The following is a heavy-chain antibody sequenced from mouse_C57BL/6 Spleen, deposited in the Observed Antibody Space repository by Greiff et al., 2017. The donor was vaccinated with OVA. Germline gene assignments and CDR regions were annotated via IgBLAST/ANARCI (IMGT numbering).Heavy chain of an antibody. CDR2: IYPSDSET. CDR3: ARKGVNWDEYFDV. V-gene: IGHV1-61*01. J-gene: IGHJ1*03. D-gene: IGHD4-1*01. CDR1: GYTFTSYW. Sequence: QVQLQQPGAELVRPGSSVKLSCKASGYTFTSYWMDWVKQRPGQGLEWIGNIYPSDSETHYNQKFKDKATLTVDKSSSTAYMQLSSLTSEDSAVYDCARKGVNWDEYFDVWGTGTTVTVSS.